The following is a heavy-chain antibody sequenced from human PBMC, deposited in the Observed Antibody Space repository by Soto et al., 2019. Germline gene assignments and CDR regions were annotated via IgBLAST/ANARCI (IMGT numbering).Heavy chain of an antibody. CDR1: GGSMRSYY. J-gene: IGHJ6*02. V-gene: IGHV4-59*01. D-gene: IGHD2-15*01. CDR2: VFYSGNT. CDR3: ARDLICCGMDV. Sequence: ETLSLTCNVSGGSMRSYYWTWMRQSPGKGLEWLGNVFYSGNTNLNPSLRDRPSISVDTSKNKFSLMLNSVTAADTAVYYCARDLICCGMDVWGQGTKVTVYS.